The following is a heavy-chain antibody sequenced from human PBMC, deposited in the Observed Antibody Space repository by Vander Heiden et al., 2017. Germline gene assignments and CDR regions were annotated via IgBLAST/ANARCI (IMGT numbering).Heavy chain of an antibody. J-gene: IGHJ6*02. CDR2: ITWNSGSI. CDR1: GFTSDGYV. Sequence: ELQLVDAGGGLAQPGRSLRLPCVASGFTSDGYVMHWVRQAPGKGLEGVSGITWNSGSIAYAESVKGRFTISRDNAKNSLYLQMNSLRVEDTAVYYCAKDMRGNSYYGMDVWGQGTTVTVSS. CDR3: AKDMRGNSYYGMDV. D-gene: IGHD1-1*01. V-gene: IGHV3-9*02.